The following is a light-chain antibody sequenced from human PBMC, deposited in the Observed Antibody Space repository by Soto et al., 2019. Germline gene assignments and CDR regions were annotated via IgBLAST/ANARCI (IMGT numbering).Light chain of an antibody. CDR3: QPSNTWPLT. Sequence: VVKISPVTLSVTKKEGATRASRASQGIGDTLAWYQHKPGQTPRLLIYDTSTRATGVPTRFSGSRSGAEFTLTINSLQSEDFAVYYCQPSNTWPLTFGGRTNVAIK. CDR2: DTS. J-gene: IGKJ4*01. CDR1: QGIGDT. V-gene: IGKV3-15*01.